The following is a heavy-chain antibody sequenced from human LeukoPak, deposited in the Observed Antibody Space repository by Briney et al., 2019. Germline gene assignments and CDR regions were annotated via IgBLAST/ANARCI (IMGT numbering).Heavy chain of an antibody. V-gene: IGHV3-23*01. CDR3: AKVPYSDYGAGRPPFMDV. J-gene: IGHJ6*02. Sequence: GGSLRLSCAASGFTFSSYAMSWVRQAPGKGLEWVSATSGSGGSTYYADSVKGRFTISRDNSKNTLYLQMNSLRDEDTAVYYCAKVPYSDYGAGRPPFMDVWGHGTTVAISS. CDR2: TSGSGGST. CDR1: GFTFSSYA. D-gene: IGHD3-10*01.